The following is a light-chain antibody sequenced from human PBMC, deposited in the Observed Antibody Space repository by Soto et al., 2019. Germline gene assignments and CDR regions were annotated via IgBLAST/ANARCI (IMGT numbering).Light chain of an antibody. CDR2: GAS. Sequence: EIRMTQSPATLSVSPGERATLSCGASQSISSNLAWYQQKNGQTPRLPIDGASTRAAGIPARFSGSGSGTDYSLTISSLKSEDFAAYDDQQYNNRHPFSFGPGTKVDIK. CDR3: QQYNNRHPFS. CDR1: QSISSN. J-gene: IGKJ3*01. V-gene: IGKV3-15*01.